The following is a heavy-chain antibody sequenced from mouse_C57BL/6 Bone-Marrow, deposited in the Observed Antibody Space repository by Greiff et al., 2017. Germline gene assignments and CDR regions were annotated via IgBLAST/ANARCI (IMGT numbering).Heavy chain of an antibody. CDR3: ASPDGKFDY. J-gene: IGHJ2*01. CDR1: GYTFTSYG. D-gene: IGHD2-1*01. Sequence: QVQLKQSGAELARPGASVKLSCKASGYTFTSYGISWVKQRTGQGLEWIGEIYPRSGNTYYNEKFKGKATLTADKSSSTAYMELRSLTSEDSAVYFCASPDGKFDYWGQGTTLTVSS. V-gene: IGHV1-81*01. CDR2: IYPRSGNT.